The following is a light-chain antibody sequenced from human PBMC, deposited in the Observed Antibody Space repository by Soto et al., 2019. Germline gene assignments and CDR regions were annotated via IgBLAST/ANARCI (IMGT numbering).Light chain of an antibody. Sequence: QSVLTQPPSASGSPGQSVTISCTGTSSDVGFYNYVSWFQQHPGKAPKLIIYEVNKRPSGVSDRFSGSKSGNTASLTVSGLQAEDEADYYCCSYAGSDNLIFGGGTKLTVL. CDR3: CSYAGSDNLI. CDR2: EVN. J-gene: IGLJ2*01. V-gene: IGLV2-8*01. CDR1: SSDVGFYNY.